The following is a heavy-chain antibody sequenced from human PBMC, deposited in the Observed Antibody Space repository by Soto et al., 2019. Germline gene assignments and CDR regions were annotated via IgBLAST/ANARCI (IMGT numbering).Heavy chain of an antibody. J-gene: IGHJ4*02. CDR1: GGSISSGDYY. D-gene: IGHD6-19*01. V-gene: IGHV4-30-4*01. Sequence: QVQLQESGPGLVKPSQTLSLTCTVSGGSISSGDYYWRWIRQPPGKGLEWIGYIYYSGSTYYNPSLKSRVTISVDTSKNQFSLKLSSVTAADTAVYYCARVQNEWQWLVHYYCDYWGQGTLVTVSS. CDR3: ARVQNEWQWLVHYYCDY. CDR2: IYYSGST.